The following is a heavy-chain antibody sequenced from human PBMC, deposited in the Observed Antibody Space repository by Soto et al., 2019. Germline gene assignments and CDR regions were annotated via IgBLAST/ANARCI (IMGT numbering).Heavy chain of an antibody. CDR3: AREYLLRYLSLDY. CDR2: ISSSSSYI. CDR1: GFTFSSYS. J-gene: IGHJ4*02. Sequence: EVQLVESGGGLVKPGGSLRLSCAASGFTFSSYSMNWVRQAPGKGLEWVSSISSSSSYIYYADSVKGRFTISRDNAKNSLYMQMNSLRAEDTAVYYCAREYLLRYLSLDYGGQGTLVTVSS. V-gene: IGHV3-21*01. D-gene: IGHD2-2*01.